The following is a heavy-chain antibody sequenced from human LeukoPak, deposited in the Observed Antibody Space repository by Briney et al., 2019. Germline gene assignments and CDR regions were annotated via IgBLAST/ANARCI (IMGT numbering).Heavy chain of an antibody. D-gene: IGHD3-3*01. CDR2: VCLDGKT. V-gene: IGHV4-4*02. J-gene: IGHJ4*02. CDR1: GGSVTSTNW. CDR3: AREGGFFRPLDY. Sequence: SETLSLTCGVSGGSVTSTNWWTWVRQPPGKGLEWIGEVCLDGKTNYNPSLESRLTISVDLSENHISLRLTSVTAADTAVYYCAREGGFFRPLDYSGQGTLVTVSS.